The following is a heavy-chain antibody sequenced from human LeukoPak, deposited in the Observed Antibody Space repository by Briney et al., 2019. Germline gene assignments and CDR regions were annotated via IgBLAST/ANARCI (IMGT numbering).Heavy chain of an antibody. Sequence: GGSLRLSCAASGFTFSNAWMSWVRQAPGKGLEWVGRIKSKTDGGTTDYAAPMKGRFTISRDDSKNTLYLQMNSLKTEDTAVYYCTTDRRKVGGYCSSTSCYAGGVYWGQGTLVTVSS. D-gene: IGHD2-2*01. CDR2: IKSKTDGGTT. V-gene: IGHV3-15*01. CDR3: TTDRRKVGGYCSSTSCYAGGVY. CDR1: GFTFSNAW. J-gene: IGHJ4*02.